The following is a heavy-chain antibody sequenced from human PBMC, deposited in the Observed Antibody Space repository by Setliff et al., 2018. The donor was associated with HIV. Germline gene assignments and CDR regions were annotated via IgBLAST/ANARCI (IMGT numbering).Heavy chain of an antibody. D-gene: IGHD1-26*01. V-gene: IGHV4-39*07. Sequence: SETLSLTCTVSGGSMSSSSYYWGWIRQPPGKGLEWIGSIYYSGSTHYNPSLKSRVTISVDTSKNQFSLKLSSVTAADTAVFYCARGSQWELLPYFDYWGQGTLVTVSS. J-gene: IGHJ4*02. CDR1: GGSMSSSSYY. CDR3: ARGSQWELLPYFDY. CDR2: IYYSGST.